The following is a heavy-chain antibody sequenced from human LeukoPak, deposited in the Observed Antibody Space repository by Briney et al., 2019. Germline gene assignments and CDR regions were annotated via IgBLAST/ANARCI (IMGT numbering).Heavy chain of an antibody. V-gene: IGHV4-31*03. D-gene: IGHD1-26*01. Sequence: SQTLSLTCTVSGGSISSGGYYWSWIRQHPGKGLEWIGYIYYSGSTYYNPSLKSRVTISVDTSKNQFSLKLSSVTAADTAVYCCARDRVGGGVDYWGQGTLVTVSS. CDR1: GGSISSGGYY. CDR3: ARDRVGGGVDY. CDR2: IYYSGST. J-gene: IGHJ4*02.